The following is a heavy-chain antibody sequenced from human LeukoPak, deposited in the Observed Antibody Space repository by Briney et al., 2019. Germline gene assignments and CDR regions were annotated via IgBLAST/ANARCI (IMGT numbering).Heavy chain of an antibody. V-gene: IGHV1-46*01. CDR3: ARECSSTSCRNWSDP. Sequence: GASVKVSCKASGYTFTSYYMHWVRQAPGQGLEWMGIINPSGGSTSYAQKFQGRVTMTRDMSTSTVYMELSSLRSEDTAVYYCARECSSTSCRNWSDPWGQGTLVTVSS. CDR2: INPSGGST. J-gene: IGHJ5*02. D-gene: IGHD2-2*01. CDR1: GYTFTSYY.